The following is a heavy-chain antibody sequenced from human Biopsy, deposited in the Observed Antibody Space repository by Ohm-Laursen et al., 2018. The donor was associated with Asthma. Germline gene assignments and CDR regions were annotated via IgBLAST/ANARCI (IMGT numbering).Heavy chain of an antibody. V-gene: IGHV1-69*13. J-gene: IGHJ5*02. CDR2: IIPIFGTA. D-gene: IGHD3-10*01. CDR3: ARDRVSSTIRHGSGSYYLYNWFDP. Sequence: GASVKVSCKASGGTFSSNSINWVRQAPGQGLEWMGRIIPIFGTANYAQKFQGRVTITADESTSTAYMELSSLRSEDTAVYYCARDRVSSTIRHGSGSYYLYNWFDPWGQGTLVTVSS. CDR1: GGTFSSNS.